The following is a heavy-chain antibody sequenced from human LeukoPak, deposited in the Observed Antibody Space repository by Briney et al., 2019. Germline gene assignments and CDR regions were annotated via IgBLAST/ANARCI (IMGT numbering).Heavy chain of an antibody. CDR2: IYYSGST. CDR3: ASLNYDILTGYFPFDY. D-gene: IGHD3-9*01. CDR1: GGSISSGDYY. V-gene: IGHV4-30-4*08. J-gene: IGHJ4*02. Sequence: ASETLSLTCTVSGGSISSGDYYWSWIRQPPGKGLEWIGYIYYSGSTYYNSSLKSRVTISVDTSKNQFSLKLSSVTAADTAVYYCASLNYDILTGYFPFDYWGQGTLVTVSS.